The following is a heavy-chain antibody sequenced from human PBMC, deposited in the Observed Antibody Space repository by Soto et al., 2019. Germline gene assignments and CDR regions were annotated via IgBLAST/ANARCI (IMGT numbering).Heavy chain of an antibody. J-gene: IGHJ6*02. CDR2: IYYSGST. Sequence: SETLSLTCTVSGGSISSSSYYWGWIRQPPGKGLEWIGSIYYSGSTYYNPSLKSRVTISVDTSKNQFSLKLSSVTAADTAVYYCARQKTYYDFWSGYYLMDVWGQGTTVTVSS. D-gene: IGHD3-3*01. CDR3: ARQKTYYDFWSGYYLMDV. CDR1: GGSISSSSYY. V-gene: IGHV4-39*01.